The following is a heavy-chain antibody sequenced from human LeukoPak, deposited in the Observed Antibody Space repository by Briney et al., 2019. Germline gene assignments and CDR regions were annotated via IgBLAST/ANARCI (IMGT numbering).Heavy chain of an antibody. CDR3: ARGYYYGSGSYHYGMDV. Sequence: SVKVSCTASGGTFSSYAISWVRQAPGQGLEWMGRIIPILGIANYAQKFQGRVTITADKSTSTAYMELSSLRSEDTAVYYCARGYYYGSGSYHYGMDVWGQGTTVTVSS. V-gene: IGHV1-69*04. D-gene: IGHD3-10*01. CDR2: IIPILGIA. J-gene: IGHJ6*02. CDR1: GGTFSSYA.